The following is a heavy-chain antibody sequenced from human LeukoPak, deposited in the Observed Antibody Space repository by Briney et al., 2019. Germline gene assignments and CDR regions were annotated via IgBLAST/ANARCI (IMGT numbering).Heavy chain of an antibody. D-gene: IGHD5-18*01. CDR1: GVSISGYY. Sequence: SETLSLTCTVSGVSISGYYWSRIRQPPGKGLEWIGYIYYSGSTNYNPSLKSRVTISVDTSKNQFSLKLTSVTAEDTAVYYCARTTDGGYTYGYFYYYYMDVWGKGTTVTISS. J-gene: IGHJ6*03. V-gene: IGHV4-59*01. CDR2: IYYSGST. CDR3: ARTTDGGYTYGYFYYYYMDV.